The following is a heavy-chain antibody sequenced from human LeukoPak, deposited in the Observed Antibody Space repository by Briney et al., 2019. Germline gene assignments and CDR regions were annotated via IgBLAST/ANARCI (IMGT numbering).Heavy chain of an antibody. Sequence: GASVKVSCKASGYTFTSYYMHWVRQAPGQGLEWMGIINPSGGSTSYAQKFQGRVTMTRDTSTSTVYMELSSLRSEDTAVYYCARSLGYSYGYRPYYFDYWGQGTLVTVSS. J-gene: IGHJ4*02. V-gene: IGHV1-46*01. CDR3: ARSLGYSYGYRPYYFDY. CDR1: GYTFTSYY. CDR2: INPSGGST. D-gene: IGHD5-18*01.